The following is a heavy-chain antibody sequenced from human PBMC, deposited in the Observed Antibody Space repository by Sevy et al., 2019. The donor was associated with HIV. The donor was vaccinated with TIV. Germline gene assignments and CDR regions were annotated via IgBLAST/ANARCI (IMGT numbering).Heavy chain of an antibody. D-gene: IGHD6-19*01. Sequence: GGSLRLSCAASRFTFSSYAIHWVRQAPGKGLEWVAFIPYDGTDIYYADSVKGRFTISRDNSKNTLFLQMNSLRAEDTAVYYCARDGISSGWYRGYYFDYWGQGTLVTVSS. CDR3: ARDGISSGWYRGYYFDY. CDR2: IPYDGTDI. J-gene: IGHJ4*02. CDR1: RFTFSSYA. V-gene: IGHV3-30*04.